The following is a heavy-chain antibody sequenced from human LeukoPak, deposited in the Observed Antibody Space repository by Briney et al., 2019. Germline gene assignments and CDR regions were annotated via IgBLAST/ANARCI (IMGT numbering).Heavy chain of an antibody. CDR3: ARGACSDAGCYNTLLDY. D-gene: IGHD2-15*01. V-gene: IGHV1-2*02. CDR2: INPNSGGT. Sequence: ASVKVSCKASGYTFTGYYMHWVRQAPGQGLEWMGWINPNSGGTNYAQKFQGRVTMTRDTSISTAYMELSRLRSDDTAVYYCARGACSDAGCYNTLLDYWGQGTLVIVSS. J-gene: IGHJ4*02. CDR1: GYTFTGYY.